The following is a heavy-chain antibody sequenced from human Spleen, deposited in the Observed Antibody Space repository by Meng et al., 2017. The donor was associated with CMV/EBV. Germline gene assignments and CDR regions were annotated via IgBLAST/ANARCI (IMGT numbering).Heavy chain of an antibody. CDR3: ARDYDILTDNWFDP. CDR2: MNPNSGNT. CDR1: GYTFTSYD. Sequence: ASVKVSCKASGYTFTSYDINWVRQATGQGLEWMGWMNPNSGNTGYAQKFQGRVTITRNTSISTAYMELSSLRSEDTAVYYCARDYDILTDNWFDPWGQGTLVTVSS. V-gene: IGHV1-8*03. D-gene: IGHD3-9*01. J-gene: IGHJ5*02.